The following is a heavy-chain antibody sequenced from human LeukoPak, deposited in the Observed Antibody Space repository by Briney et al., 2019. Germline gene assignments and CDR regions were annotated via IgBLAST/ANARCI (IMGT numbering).Heavy chain of an antibody. V-gene: IGHV3-74*01. Sequence: GGSLRLSCAASGFTFSSYWMHWARQAPGKGLVWVSYINTDGKITSYADSVRGRFTISRDNAKNTLYLQMNSLRAEDTAVYYCARAYGGNYFDYWGQGTLVAVSS. J-gene: IGHJ4*02. CDR1: GFTFSSYW. CDR2: INTDGKIT. CDR3: ARAYGGNYFDY. D-gene: IGHD4-17*01.